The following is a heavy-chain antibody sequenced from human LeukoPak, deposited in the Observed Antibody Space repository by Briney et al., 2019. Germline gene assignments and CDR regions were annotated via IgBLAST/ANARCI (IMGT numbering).Heavy chain of an antibody. CDR1: GFTFSSYA. J-gene: IGHJ6*02. Sequence: GGSLRLSCAASGFTFSSYAMHWVRQAPGKGLEWVAVISYDGSNKYYADSVKGRFTISRDNSKNTLYLQMNSLRVEDTAVYYCARDLWDIVVVVAATPVYYGMDVWGQGTTVTVSS. CDR2: ISYDGSNK. V-gene: IGHV3-30-3*01. CDR3: ARDLWDIVVVVAATPVYYGMDV. D-gene: IGHD2-15*01.